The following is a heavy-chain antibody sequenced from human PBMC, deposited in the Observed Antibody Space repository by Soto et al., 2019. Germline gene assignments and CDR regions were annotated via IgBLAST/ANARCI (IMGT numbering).Heavy chain of an antibody. D-gene: IGHD3-22*01. Sequence: QVQLVESGGGVVQPGRSLRLSCAASGFTFSSYGIHWVRQAPGKGLEWVAVISHDGSKTNYADSVKGRFTISRDNSKDTVYLQMKRLRAEDTAVYYCAKDTYYYSSSGYDVFDSWGQGTLVTVSS. J-gene: IGHJ4*02. V-gene: IGHV3-30*18. CDR3: AKDTYYYSSSGYDVFDS. CDR2: ISHDGSKT. CDR1: GFTFSSYG.